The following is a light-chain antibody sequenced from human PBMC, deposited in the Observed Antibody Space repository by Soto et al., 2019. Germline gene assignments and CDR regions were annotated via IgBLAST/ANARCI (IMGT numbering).Light chain of an antibody. J-gene: IGKJ1*01. CDR3: QQYNSLTWT. CDR2: KAS. V-gene: IGKV1-5*03. Sequence: VQMTQSTYTLSASVGDRVTITCRASQSIGSWLAWYQQKPGKAPKLLIYKASSLESGVPSRFSGSGSGTEFTLTISSLQPDDFATYYCQQYNSLTWTFGQRTMV. CDR1: QSIGSW.